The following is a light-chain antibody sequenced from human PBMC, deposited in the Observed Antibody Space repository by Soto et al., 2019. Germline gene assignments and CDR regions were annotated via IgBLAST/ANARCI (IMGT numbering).Light chain of an antibody. CDR2: DVS. J-gene: IGLJ1*01. CDR3: YSYAGSSYV. Sequence: QSVLTQPRSVSGFPGRSVTISCTGTSSDVGGYDYVSWYQQHPDKAPKLMIYDVSKRPSGVPDRFSGSKSGNTASLTFSGLQAEDEADYYCYSYAGSSYVFGTGTKVTVL. CDR1: SSDVGGYDY. V-gene: IGLV2-11*01.